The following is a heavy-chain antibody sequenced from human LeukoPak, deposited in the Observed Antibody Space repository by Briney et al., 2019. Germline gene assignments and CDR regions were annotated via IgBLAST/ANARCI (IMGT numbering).Heavy chain of an antibody. CDR2: ISGSGGST. D-gene: IGHD2-21*02. V-gene: IGHV3-23*01. CDR3: AKDVKSVVTALYDY. J-gene: IGHJ4*02. CDR1: GFTFSSYG. Sequence: GGSLRLSCAASGFTFSSYGMSWVRQAPGKGLEWVSAISGSGGSTYYADSVKGRFTISRDNSKNTLYLQMNSLRAEDTAVYYCAKDVKSVVTALYDYWGQGTLVTASS.